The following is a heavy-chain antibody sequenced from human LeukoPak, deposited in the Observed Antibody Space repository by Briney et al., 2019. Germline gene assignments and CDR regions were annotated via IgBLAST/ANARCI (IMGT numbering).Heavy chain of an antibody. CDR1: GFTFSNYS. D-gene: IGHD3-9*01. CDR3: ASTYDILTGYYLHDY. CDR2: ISSSSNTI. J-gene: IGHJ4*02. Sequence: GGSLRLSCAASGFTFSNYSLNWVRQAPGKGLEWLSYISSSSNTIYYADSVKGRFTMSRDNAKNSLYLQMNSLRAEDTAVYYCASTYDILTGYYLHDYWGQGTLVTVSS. V-gene: IGHV3-48*04.